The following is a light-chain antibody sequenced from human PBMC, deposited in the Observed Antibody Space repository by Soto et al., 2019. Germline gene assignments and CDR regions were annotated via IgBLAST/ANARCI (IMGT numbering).Light chain of an antibody. CDR2: RSN. CDR3: SSYTSSNSFL. CDR1: SSNIGSNY. J-gene: IGLJ2*01. V-gene: IGLV1-47*01. Sequence: QSVLTQPPSASGTPGQRVTISCSGTSSNIGSNYVSWHQQLPGTAPKLLIYRSNQRPSGVPDRFSGSKSGTSASLAISGLRSGDEADYYCSSYTSSNSFLFGGGTKVTVL.